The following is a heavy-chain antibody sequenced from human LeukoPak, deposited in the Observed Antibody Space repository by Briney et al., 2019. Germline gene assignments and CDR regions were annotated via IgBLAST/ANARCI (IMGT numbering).Heavy chain of an antibody. CDR2: ISGSGHT. J-gene: IGHJ1*01. Sequence: GGSLRLSCAASGFSFSRYVMSWIRQAPGKGLEWVSSISGSGHTYYADSVKGRFTVSRDNSNNTMYLQMSNLRAEDTAVYYCAKDRIALAGTCPDSWGQGTLVTVSS. D-gene: IGHD6-19*01. CDR1: GFSFSRYV. V-gene: IGHV3-23*01. CDR3: AKDRIALAGTCPDS.